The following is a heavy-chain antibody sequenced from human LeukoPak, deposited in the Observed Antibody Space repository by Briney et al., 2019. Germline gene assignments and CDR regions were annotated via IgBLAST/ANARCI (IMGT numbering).Heavy chain of an antibody. CDR1: GYTFSAYY. V-gene: IGHV1-2*02. D-gene: IGHD2/OR15-2a*01. J-gene: IGHJ4*02. CDR2: INPDSGVT. CDR3: AGGETLLHY. Sequence: GASVTVSCQASGYTFSAYYMNWVRQAPGQGLEWMGWINPDSGVTKYAQRLQGRVTMTRDTSISTVYMELSGLTPDDTAVFYCAGGETLLHYWGQGTLVTVSS.